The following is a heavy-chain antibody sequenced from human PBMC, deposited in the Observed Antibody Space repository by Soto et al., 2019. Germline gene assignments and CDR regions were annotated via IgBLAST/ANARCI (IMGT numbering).Heavy chain of an antibody. V-gene: IGHV1-69*13. Sequence: GASVKVSCKASGGTFSSYAISWVRQAPGQGLEWMGGIIPIFGTANYAQKFQGRVTITADESTSTAYMELSSLRSEDTAVYYCASRTSAYGDYGFLGATVYFDYWGQGTLVTVSS. CDR1: GGTFSSYA. J-gene: IGHJ4*02. D-gene: IGHD4-17*01. CDR2: IIPIFGTA. CDR3: ASRTSAYGDYGFLGATVYFDY.